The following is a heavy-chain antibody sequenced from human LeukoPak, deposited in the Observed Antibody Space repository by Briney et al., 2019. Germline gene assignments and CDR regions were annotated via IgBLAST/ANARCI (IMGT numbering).Heavy chain of an antibody. CDR2: IYYSGST. D-gene: IGHD6-19*01. J-gene: IGHJ4*02. CDR3: AREGCRYSSGWSHLDY. V-gene: IGHV4-59*01. CDR1: GGSISSYY. Sequence: PSETLSLTCTVSGGSISSYYWSWIRQPPGKGLEWIGYIYYSGSTNYNPSLKSRVTISVDTSKNQFSLKLSSVTAADTAVYYCAREGCRYSSGWSHLDYWGQGTLVTVSS.